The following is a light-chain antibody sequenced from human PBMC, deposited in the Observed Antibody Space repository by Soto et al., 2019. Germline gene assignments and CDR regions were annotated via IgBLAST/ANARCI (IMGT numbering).Light chain of an antibody. CDR1: SSDIGGYDY. V-gene: IGLV2-14*01. Sequence: QSVLTQPASVSGSPGQSITISCTGTSSDIGGYDYVSWYQQHPGKAPKLMIYEVTYRPSGVSNRFSGSKSGNTASLTISGLQAEDEAYYYCTSYSRSSTLVLFGGGTKVTVL. J-gene: IGLJ2*01. CDR3: TSYSRSSTLVL. CDR2: EVT.